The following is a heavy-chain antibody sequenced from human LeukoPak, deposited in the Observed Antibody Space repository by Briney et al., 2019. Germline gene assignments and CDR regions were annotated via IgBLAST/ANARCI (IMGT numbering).Heavy chain of an antibody. CDR2: ISYDGVDK. J-gene: IGHJ4*02. CDR3: ARVGKVKGVLYYFDY. CDR1: QFIFNNYA. D-gene: IGHD1-26*01. Sequence: GGSLRLSCAASQFIFNNYAMSWVRQAPGKGLEWVASISYDGVDKYYADSLKGRFTMSRDNSKNSVYLQMDSLRVEDTAMYYCARVGKVKGVLYYFDYWGQGTLVTVSS. V-gene: IGHV3-30-3*01.